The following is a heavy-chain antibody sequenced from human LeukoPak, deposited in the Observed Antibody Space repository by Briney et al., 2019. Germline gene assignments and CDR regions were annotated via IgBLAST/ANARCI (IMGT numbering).Heavy chain of an antibody. J-gene: IGHJ4*02. D-gene: IGHD6-19*01. CDR3: CGSGWFAGPFGY. Sequence: KSSETLSLTCSVSGGSITKNGYYWGWIRQSPETGLEWIGSMHYSGSTYYNPSLNSRVTISVDTSKSQFSLKLTSVTAADTAVYYCCGSGWFAGPFGYWGQGALVTVSS. V-gene: IGHV4-39*07. CDR2: MHYSGST. CDR1: GGSITKNGYY.